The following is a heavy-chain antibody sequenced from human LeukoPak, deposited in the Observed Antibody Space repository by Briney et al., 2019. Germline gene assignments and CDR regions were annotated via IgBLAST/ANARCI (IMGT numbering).Heavy chain of an antibody. J-gene: IGHJ4*01. Sequence: SETLSLTCAVYGGSFSGYYWSWIRQPPGKGLEWIGEINHSGSTNYNPSLKSRVTISVDTSKNQFSLRLSSMAATDTALYYCARRITGTTSDSFDYWGHGTLVTVSS. D-gene: IGHD1-20*01. CDR1: GGSFSGYY. V-gene: IGHV4-34*01. CDR2: INHSGST. CDR3: ARRITGTTSDSFDY.